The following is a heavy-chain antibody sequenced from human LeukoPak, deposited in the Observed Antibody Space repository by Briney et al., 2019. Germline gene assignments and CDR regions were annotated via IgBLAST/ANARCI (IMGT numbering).Heavy chain of an antibody. D-gene: IGHD3-22*01. CDR1: GGSISSYY. CDR3: ARESYYDSSGYDY. J-gene: IGHJ4*02. V-gene: IGHV4-59*01. CDR2: IYHSGST. Sequence: PSETLSLTCTVSGGSISSYYWSWIRQPPGKGLEWIGYIYHSGSTNYNPSLKSRVTISVDTSKNQFSLKLSSVTAADTAVYYCARESYYDSSGYDYWGQGTLVTVSS.